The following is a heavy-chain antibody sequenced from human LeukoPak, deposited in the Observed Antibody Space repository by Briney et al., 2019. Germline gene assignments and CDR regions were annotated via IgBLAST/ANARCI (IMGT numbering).Heavy chain of an antibody. CDR3: ARGHKTPYDC. CDR2: IIPIFGTA. J-gene: IGHJ4*02. CDR1: GGTFSSYA. V-gene: IGHV1-69*05. Sequence: ASVKVSCKASGGTFSSYAISWVRQAPGQGLEWMGRIIPIFGTANYAQKFQGRVTITTDESTSTAYMELSSLRSEDTAVYYCARGHKTPYDCWGQGTLVTVSS.